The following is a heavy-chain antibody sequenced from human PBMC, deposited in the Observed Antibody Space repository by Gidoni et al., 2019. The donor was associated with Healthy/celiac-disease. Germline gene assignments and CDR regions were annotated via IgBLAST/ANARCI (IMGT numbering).Heavy chain of an antibody. CDR3: ARGALGYCSGGSCGSYYYYYGMDV. CDR2: INHSGST. V-gene: IGHV4-34*01. J-gene: IGHJ6*02. CDR1: GGSFSGYY. Sequence: QVQLQQLGAGLLKPSETLSLTCAVYGGSFSGYYWSWIRQPPGKGLEWIGEINHSGSTNYNPSLKSRVTISVDTSKNQFSLKLSSVTAADTAVYYCARGALGYCSGGSCGSYYYYYGMDVWGQGTTVTVSS. D-gene: IGHD2-15*01.